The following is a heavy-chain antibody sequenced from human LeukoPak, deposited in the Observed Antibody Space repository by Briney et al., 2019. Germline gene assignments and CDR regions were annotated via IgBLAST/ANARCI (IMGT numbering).Heavy chain of an antibody. Sequence: SETLSLTCTVSGGSITRTSDYWGWIRQPPGKGLEWIGTIYYSGSTYYNPSLKSRVTISVDTSKNQFSLKLSSVTAADTAVYYCARGPLLRYFDWLPLDYWGQGTLVTVSS. CDR2: IYYSGST. D-gene: IGHD3-9*01. CDR1: GGSITRTSDY. V-gene: IGHV4-39*07. J-gene: IGHJ4*02. CDR3: ARGPLLRYFDWLPLDY.